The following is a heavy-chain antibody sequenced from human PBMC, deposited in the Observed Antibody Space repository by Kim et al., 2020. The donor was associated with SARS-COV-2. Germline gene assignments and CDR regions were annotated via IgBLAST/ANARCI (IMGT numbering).Heavy chain of an antibody. CDR2: INHSGST. CDR1: GGSFSGYY. Sequence: SETLSLTCAVYGGSFSGYYWSWIRQPPGKGLEWIGEINHSGSTNYNPSLKSRVTISVDTSKNQFSLKLSSVTAADTAVYYCARGNDILTGTHFDYWGQGTLVTVSS. CDR3: ARGNDILTGTHFDY. V-gene: IGHV4-34*01. D-gene: IGHD3-9*01. J-gene: IGHJ4*02.